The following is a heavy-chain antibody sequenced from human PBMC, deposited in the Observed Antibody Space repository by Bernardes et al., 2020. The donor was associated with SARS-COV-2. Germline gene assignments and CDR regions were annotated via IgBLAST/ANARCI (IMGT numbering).Heavy chain of an antibody. CDR1: GITFRHSW. D-gene: IGHD2-8*01. CDR3: AGTTNTCCDY. V-gene: IGHV3-74*01. CDR2: IGGDGSDI. Sequence: DGSLRLSCAASGITFRHSWMHWVRQTPGQGLVWVSRIGGDGSDITYADSVKGRFTISRDNAKNTLYLQMNSLRAEDSAVYYCAGTTNTCCDYWGRGTLVTGSS. J-gene: IGHJ4*02.